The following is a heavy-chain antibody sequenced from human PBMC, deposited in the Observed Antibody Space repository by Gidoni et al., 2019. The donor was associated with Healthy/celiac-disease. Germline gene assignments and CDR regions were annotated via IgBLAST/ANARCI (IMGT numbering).Heavy chain of an antibody. D-gene: IGHD6-19*01. CDR2: IKSKTDGGTT. Sequence: EVQLVESGGGLVKRGGSLRLSCAASGFTFSNAWRNWVRQASGKGLECGGRIKSKTDGGTTDYAAPVKGRFTISRDDSKNTLYLQMNSLKTEDTAVYYCLAGGELVAGTPSYFDYWGQGTLVTVSS. J-gene: IGHJ4*02. CDR3: LAGGELVAGTPSYFDY. CDR1: GFTFSNAW. V-gene: IGHV3-15*07.